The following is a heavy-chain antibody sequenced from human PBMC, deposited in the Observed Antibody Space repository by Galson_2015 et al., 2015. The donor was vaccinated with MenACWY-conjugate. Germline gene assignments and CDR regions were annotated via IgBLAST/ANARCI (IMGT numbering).Heavy chain of an antibody. CDR1: GFTFSSYA. CDR3: ARARHGSGSFLDY. CDR2: ISFDGTYK. D-gene: IGHD3-10*01. J-gene: IGHJ4*02. Sequence: SLRLSCAASGFTFSSYAIHWVRQTPGKGLEWVAVISFDGTYKYYADSVKGRFTISRDSYKTLYLQMTSLRAEDTAVYYCARARHGSGSFLDYWGRGTLVTVSS. V-gene: IGHV3-30*04.